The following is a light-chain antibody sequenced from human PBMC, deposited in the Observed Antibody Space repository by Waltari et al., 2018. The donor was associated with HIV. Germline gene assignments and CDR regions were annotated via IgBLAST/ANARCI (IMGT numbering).Light chain of an antibody. CDR1: STDIGFYNL. Sequence: HSALTQPASVSGSPGQSITISCTGSSTDIGFYNLVSWYQQHPAQAPQLIIYEVHSRPSGVPDRVSGSKSGNTASLTISMLQADDEADYYCSSYVNTDTLIFGGGTKLTVL. CDR2: EVH. V-gene: IGLV2-14*01. J-gene: IGLJ2*01. CDR3: SSYVNTDTLI.